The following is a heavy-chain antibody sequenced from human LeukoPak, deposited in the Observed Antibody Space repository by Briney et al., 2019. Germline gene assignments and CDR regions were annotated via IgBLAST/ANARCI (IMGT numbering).Heavy chain of an antibody. CDR3: ARAGPDDYSPYFDY. D-gene: IGHD2-21*01. CDR2: ISSSSSTI. Sequence: GGSLRLSCAASGFTFSSYSMNWVRQAPGKGLEWVSYISSSSSTIYYADSVKGRFTISRDNAKNSLYLQVNSLRAEDTAVYYCARAGPDDYSPYFDYWGQGTLVTVSS. J-gene: IGHJ4*02. V-gene: IGHV3-48*01. CDR1: GFTFSSYS.